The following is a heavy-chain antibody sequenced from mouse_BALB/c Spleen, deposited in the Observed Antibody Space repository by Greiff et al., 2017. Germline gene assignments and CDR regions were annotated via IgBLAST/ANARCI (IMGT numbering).Heavy chain of an antibody. D-gene: IGHD1-1*02. J-gene: IGHJ3*01. V-gene: IGHV1-77*01. Sequence: QVQLKESGAELARPGASVKLSCKASGYTFTDYYINWVKQRTGQGLEWIGEIYPGSGNTYYNEKFKGKATLTADKSSSTAYMQLSSLTSEDSAVYFCARDGGNYEKFAYWGQGTLVTVSA. CDR2: IYPGSGNT. CDR3: ARDGGNYEKFAY. CDR1: GYTFTDYY.